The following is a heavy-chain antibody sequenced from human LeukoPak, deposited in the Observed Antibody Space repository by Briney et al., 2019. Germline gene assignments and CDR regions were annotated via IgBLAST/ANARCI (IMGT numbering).Heavy chain of an antibody. Sequence: TGGSLRLSCAASGFTFSSYRMRSVRQAPGKGLGWVANMKQDGSEKYYVDSVKGRFTISRDNAKNSPYLQMNSLRAEDTALYYCASGRQLGYWGQGTLVTVSS. CDR2: MKQDGSEK. D-gene: IGHD3-16*01. V-gene: IGHV3-7*01. J-gene: IGHJ4*02. CDR1: GFTFSSYR. CDR3: ASGRQLGY.